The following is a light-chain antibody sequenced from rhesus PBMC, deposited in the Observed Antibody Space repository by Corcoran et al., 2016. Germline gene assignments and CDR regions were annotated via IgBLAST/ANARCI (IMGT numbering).Light chain of an antibody. V-gene: IGKV1-74*01. Sequence: DIQMTQSPSSLSASVGDRVTITCRASQNVHTYLNWYQQKPGKAPKLLIYKASTLQSVVPSRFSGSGSGTDYTFTISSLQPEDVATYYCQHGSGTPYSFGQGTKVEIK. CDR2: KAS. CDR3: QHGSGTPYS. CDR1: QNVHTY. J-gene: IGKJ2*01.